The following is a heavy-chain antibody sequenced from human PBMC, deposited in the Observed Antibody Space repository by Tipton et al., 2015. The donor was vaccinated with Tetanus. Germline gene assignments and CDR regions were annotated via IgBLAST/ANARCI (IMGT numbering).Heavy chain of an antibody. V-gene: IGHV4-31*03. CDR2: IYYSGST. J-gene: IGHJ4*02. D-gene: IGHD1-1*01. CDR3: ARDRAGGSRGWNGFAC. CDR1: GGSISSSSYY. Sequence: TLSLTCTVSGGSISSSSYYWSWIRQHPGKGLELIGDIYYSGSTYYNPSLTSRVTISVDTSKNQFSLKLNSVTAADTAVDYCARDRAGGSRGWNGFACWGQVSVVT.